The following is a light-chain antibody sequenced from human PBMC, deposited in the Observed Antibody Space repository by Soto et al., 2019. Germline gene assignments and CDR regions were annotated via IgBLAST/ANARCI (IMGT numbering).Light chain of an antibody. CDR1: SSNIGNNA. J-gene: IGLJ2*01. CDR2: YDD. Sequence: QAVLTQPPSVSEAPRQRVTISCSGSSSNIGNNAVNWYQQLPGKAPKLLIYYDDLLPSGVSDRFSGSKSGTSASLAISGLQSEDEADYYSAAWYDSLNGVVFGGGTKLTVL. V-gene: IGLV1-36*01. CDR3: AAWYDSLNGVV.